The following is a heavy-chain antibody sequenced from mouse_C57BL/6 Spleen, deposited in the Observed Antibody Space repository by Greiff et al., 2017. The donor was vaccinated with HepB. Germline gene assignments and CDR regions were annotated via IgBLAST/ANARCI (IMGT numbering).Heavy chain of an antibody. D-gene: IGHD1-1*01. CDR1: GYTFTGYW. J-gene: IGHJ1*03. V-gene: IGHV1-9*01. CDR3: ARSLYYYGSTLYWYFDV. CDR2: ILPGSGST. Sequence: QVQLKESGAELMKPGASVKLSCKATGYTFTGYWIEWVKQRPGHGLEWIGEILPGSGSTNYNEKFKGKATFTADTSSNTAYMQLSSLTTEDSAIYYCARSLYYYGSTLYWYFDVWGTGTTVTVSS.